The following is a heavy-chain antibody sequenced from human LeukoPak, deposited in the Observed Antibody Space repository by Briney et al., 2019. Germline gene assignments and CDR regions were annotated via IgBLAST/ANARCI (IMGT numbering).Heavy chain of an antibody. J-gene: IGHJ4*02. CDR1: GGSISSYY. CDR2: IYYSGST. CDR3: ASGVVVAATPYYFDY. Sequence: SETLSLTCTVSGGSISSYYWSWIRQPPGKGLEWIGYIYYSGSTNYNPSLKSRVTISVDTSKNQFSLKLSSVTAADTAVYYCASGVVVAATPYYFDYWGQGTLVTVSS. D-gene: IGHD2-15*01. V-gene: IGHV4-59*08.